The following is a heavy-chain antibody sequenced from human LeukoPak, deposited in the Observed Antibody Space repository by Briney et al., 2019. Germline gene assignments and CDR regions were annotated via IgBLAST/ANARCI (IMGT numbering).Heavy chain of an antibody. V-gene: IGHV1-3*02. CDR3: ARVHGYCTNGVCYTGPNWFDP. J-gene: IGHJ5*02. CDR2: TNAGDDNT. D-gene: IGHD2-8*01. CDR1: GYTFNNYA. Sequence: ASVKVSCKASGYTFNNYAIHWVRQAPGQRLEWVGWTNAGDDNTKYSQDLEGRVAISRDTSASTVYMELSSLRSEDMAVYYCARVHGYCTNGVCYTGPNWFDPWGQGTLVTVSS.